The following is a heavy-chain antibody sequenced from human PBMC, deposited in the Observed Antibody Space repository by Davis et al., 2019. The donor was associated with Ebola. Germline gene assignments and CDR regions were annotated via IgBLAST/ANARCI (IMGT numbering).Heavy chain of an antibody. Sequence: PGGSLRLSCAASGFTFSNYAMSWVRQAPGKGLEWVANIRQDGGETYYADSVKGRFAISRDNAKNSLYLQMNSLRAEDTAIYYCARDAVPAAQDYWGQGTLVTVSS. CDR2: IRQDGGET. J-gene: IGHJ4*02. V-gene: IGHV3-7*03. CDR3: ARDAVPAAQDY. CDR1: GFTFSNYA. D-gene: IGHD2-2*01.